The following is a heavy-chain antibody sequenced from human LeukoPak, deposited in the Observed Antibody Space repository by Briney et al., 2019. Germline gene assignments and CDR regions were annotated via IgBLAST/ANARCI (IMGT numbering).Heavy chain of an antibody. D-gene: IGHD5-12*01. CDR3: AKDSGYGLHSMDV. V-gene: IGHV3-30*18. Sequence: PGGSLRLSCAASGFTFSSYGMHWVRQAPGKGLEWVAVISYDGSNKYYADSVKGRFTISRDNSKNTLYLQMNSLRAEDTAVYYCAKDSGYGLHSMDVWGQGTTVTVSS. J-gene: IGHJ6*02. CDR2: ISYDGSNK. CDR1: GFTFSSYG.